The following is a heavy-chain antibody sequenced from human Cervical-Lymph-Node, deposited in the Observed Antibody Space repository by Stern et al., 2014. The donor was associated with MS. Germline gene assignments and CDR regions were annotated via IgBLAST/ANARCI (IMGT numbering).Heavy chain of an antibody. CDR3: AGLNSAYYYGMDV. Sequence: QVQLVQSGAEVKKPGSSVKVSCKASGGTFSSYGISWVRPAPGQGLECVGGITPIFGTPNYAQKFQGRVTITADESTSTAYMELSSLRSEDTAVYSCAGLNSAYYYGMDVWGQGTTVTVSS. J-gene: IGHJ6*02. D-gene: IGHD1-1*01. CDR1: GGTFSSYG. V-gene: IGHV1-69*01. CDR2: ITPIFGTP.